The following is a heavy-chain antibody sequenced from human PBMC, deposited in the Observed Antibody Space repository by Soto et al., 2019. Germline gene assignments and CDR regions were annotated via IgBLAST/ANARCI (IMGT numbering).Heavy chain of an antibody. V-gene: IGHV3-30*18. CDR3: ANFPYYDFALDV. CDR2: ISYDGSNK. D-gene: IGHD3-3*01. Sequence: PGGSLRLSCAASGFTFSSYGMHWVRQAPGKGLEWVAVISYDGSNKYYADSVKGRFTISRDNSKNTLYLQMNSLRAEDTAVYYCANFPYYDFALDVWGQGTTVTVSS. CDR1: GFTFSSYG. J-gene: IGHJ6*02.